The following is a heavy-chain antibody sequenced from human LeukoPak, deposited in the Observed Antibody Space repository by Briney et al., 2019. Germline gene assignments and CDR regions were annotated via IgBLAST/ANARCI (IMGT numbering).Heavy chain of an antibody. J-gene: IGHJ5*02. CDR3: ARVHYGSSVGWFDP. CDR2: IDYSGST. Sequence: WKTLSLTCTVSGGSISSSSYYWAWIRQPPGKGLEWIGDIDYSGSTYYNPALKSRVTISLAKSKNQFFLKLSSVTAADTAVYYCARVHYGSSVGWFDPWGQGTLVTVSS. V-gene: IGHV4-39*07. CDR1: GGSISSSSYY. D-gene: IGHD3-22*01.